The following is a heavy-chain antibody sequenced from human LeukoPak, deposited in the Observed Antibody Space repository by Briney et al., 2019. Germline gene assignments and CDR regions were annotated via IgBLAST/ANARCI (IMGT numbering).Heavy chain of an antibody. CDR2: INTNTGNP. CDR1: GYTFTSYA. D-gene: IGHD3-22*01. CDR3: ARERNDCYGSSGCVGDSYMDV. V-gene: IGHV7-4-1*02. J-gene: IGHJ6*03. Sequence: ASVKVSCKASGYTFTSYAMNWVRQAPGQGLEWMGWINTNTGNPTYAQGFTGRFVFSLDTSVSTAYLQISSLKADDTAVYYCARERNDCYGSSGCVGDSYMDVWGKGTTVTISS.